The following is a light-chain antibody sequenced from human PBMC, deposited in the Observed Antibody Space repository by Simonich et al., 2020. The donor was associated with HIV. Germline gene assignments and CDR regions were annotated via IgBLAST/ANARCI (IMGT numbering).Light chain of an antibody. J-gene: IGKJ2*01. V-gene: IGKV1-5*03. Sequence: DIQMTQSPSTLSASVGDRVTITCRASDSISSWLAWYRQKPGKAPKLLIYKASSLESGVPSSFSGSGSGTEFTLTISSLQPEDFATYYCQQSYSTPMYTFGQGTKLEIK. CDR1: DSISSW. CDR3: QQSYSTPMYT. CDR2: KAS.